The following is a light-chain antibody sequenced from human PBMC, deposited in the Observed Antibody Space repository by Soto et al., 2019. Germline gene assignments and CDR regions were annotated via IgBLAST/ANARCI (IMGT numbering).Light chain of an antibody. CDR2: AAS. CDR3: GQHNSYPRT. J-gene: IGKJ1*01. CDR1: QGIRND. V-gene: IGKV1-17*01. Sequence: DIEVIQSPTSRSATVGGTGTINYRASQGIRNDLGWYQQKPGKAPKRLIYAASSLQSGVPSRFSGSGSGTEFTLTISSLQSEDFATYYCGQHNSYPRTFGQGTKVDIK.